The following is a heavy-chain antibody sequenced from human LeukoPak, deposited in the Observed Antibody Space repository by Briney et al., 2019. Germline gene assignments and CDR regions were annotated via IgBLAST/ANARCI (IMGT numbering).Heavy chain of an antibody. V-gene: IGHV4-61*02. J-gene: IGHJ5*02. CDR3: ARVWKYYYDSSAYDT. Sequence: PSETLSLTCTVSGGSISSGSYYWSWIRQPPGKGLEWIGRIYTSGSTNYNPSLKSRVTISVDTSRNQFSLKLSSVTAADTAVYYCARVWKYYYDSSAYDTWGQGTLVTVSS. CDR2: IYTSGST. CDR1: GGSISSGSYY. D-gene: IGHD3-22*01.